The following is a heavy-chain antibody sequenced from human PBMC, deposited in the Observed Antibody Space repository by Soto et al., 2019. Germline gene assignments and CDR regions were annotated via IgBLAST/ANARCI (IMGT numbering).Heavy chain of an antibody. CDR3: ARSMYSTSAQLYYGMDV. V-gene: IGHV4-38-2*01. CDR2: MYHSGIT. D-gene: IGHD6-6*01. CDR1: GYSIRSGYF. Sequence: PSETLSLTCAVSGYSIRSGYFWGWIWQPPGKGLEWIGSMYHSGITYYNLSLKSRATISVDTSKNQLSLKLSSATAADTAVYYCARSMYSTSAQLYYGMDVWGQGTTVTVSS. J-gene: IGHJ6*02.